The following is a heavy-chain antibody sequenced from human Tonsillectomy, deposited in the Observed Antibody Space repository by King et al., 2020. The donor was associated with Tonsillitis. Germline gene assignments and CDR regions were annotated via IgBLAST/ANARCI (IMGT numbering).Heavy chain of an antibody. Sequence: QLVQSGGGLIQPGGYLRLSCADSGFTVSDNDMSWVRQAPGRRVEGGSVFYSGGKTYYADSVKGRFIISRDNSKNKLFLQMNSLRAEDTAVYYCARGFGIAVAGFHWGQGTLVTVSS. CDR2: FYSGGKT. CDR1: GFTVSDND. V-gene: IGHV3-53*01. CDR3: ARGFGIAVAGFH. J-gene: IGHJ4*02. D-gene: IGHD6-19*01.